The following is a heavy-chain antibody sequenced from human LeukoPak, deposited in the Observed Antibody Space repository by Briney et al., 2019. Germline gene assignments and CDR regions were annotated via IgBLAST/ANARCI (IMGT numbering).Heavy chain of an antibody. CDR3: ARDRDDYFDY. V-gene: IGHV3-53*05. Sequence: PGGSLRLSCAASGFTFSSYEMNWVRQAPGKALEWVSVIYSGGSTYYADSVKGRFTISRDNSKNTLYLQMNSLRAEDTALYYCARDRDDYFDYWGQGTLVTVSS. CDR2: IYSGGST. J-gene: IGHJ4*02. CDR1: GFTFSSYE. D-gene: IGHD3-10*01.